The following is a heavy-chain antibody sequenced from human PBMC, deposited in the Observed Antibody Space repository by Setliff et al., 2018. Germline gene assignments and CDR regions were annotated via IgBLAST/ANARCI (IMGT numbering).Heavy chain of an antibody. CDR2: IYTSGST. CDR1: GGSISSGIYY. Sequence: SETLSLTCTVSGGSISSGIYYWSWIRQPAGKGLEWIGRIYTSGSTNYNPSLKSRVTISVDTSKNLFSLKLSSVTAADTAVYYCARMHDSRAPLIGWFEPWGQGTLVTVSS. V-gene: IGHV4-61*02. J-gene: IGHJ5*02. D-gene: IGHD3-22*01. CDR3: ARMHDSRAPLIGWFEP.